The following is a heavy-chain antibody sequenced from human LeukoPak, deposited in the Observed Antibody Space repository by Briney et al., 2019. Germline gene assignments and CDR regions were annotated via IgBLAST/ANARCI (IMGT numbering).Heavy chain of an antibody. J-gene: IGHJ4*02. D-gene: IGHD6-19*01. Sequence: PGGSLRLSCAASGFTVSSNYMSWVRQAPGKGLEWVSVIYSGGSTYYADSVKGRFTISRDNSKNTLYLQMNSLRAEDTAVYYCATDQRRRGGGWYDYWGQGTLVTVSS. CDR1: GFTVSSNY. V-gene: IGHV3-53*01. CDR2: IYSGGST. CDR3: ATDQRRRGGGWYDY.